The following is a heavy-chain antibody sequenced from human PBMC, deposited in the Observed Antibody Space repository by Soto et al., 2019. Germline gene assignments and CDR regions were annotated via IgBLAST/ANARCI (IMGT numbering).Heavy chain of an antibody. V-gene: IGHV3-15*01. CDR1: GFTFSNAW. CDR3: TTDPGQIPALDY. Sequence: EVQLVESGGGLVKPGGSLRLSCAASGFTFSNAWMSWVRQAPGKGLEWVGRIKSKTDGGTTDYAAPVKGIFTISRDDSKNTLYLQMNSLKTEDTAVYYCTTDPGQIPALDYRGQGTPVTVSS. CDR2: IKSKTDGGTT. J-gene: IGHJ4*02.